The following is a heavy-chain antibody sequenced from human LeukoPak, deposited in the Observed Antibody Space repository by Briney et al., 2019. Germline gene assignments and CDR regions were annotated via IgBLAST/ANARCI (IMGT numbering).Heavy chain of an antibody. CDR3: ARDPGPSTAAWGAFDI. D-gene: IGHD6-6*01. J-gene: IGHJ3*02. CDR1: GFTFSDYY. Sequence: PGGCLRLSCAASGFTFSDYYMNWIRQALGKGLEWVSYISRGGSTTYYADSVKGRFTISRDNAKSSLYLQVNSLRAEDTAVYFCARDPGPSTAAWGAFDIWGQGTVVTVSS. V-gene: IGHV3-11*04. CDR2: ISRGGSTT.